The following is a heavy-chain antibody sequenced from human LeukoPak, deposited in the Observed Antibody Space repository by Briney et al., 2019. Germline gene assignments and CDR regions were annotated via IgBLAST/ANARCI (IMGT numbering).Heavy chain of an antibody. CDR1: GFTFGDYA. CDR2: IRSKAYGGTT. CDR3: TRCPDDFWSGYSDY. D-gene: IGHD3-3*01. V-gene: IGHV3-49*04. Sequence: GRSLRLSCTASGFTFGDYAMSWVRQAPGKGLEWVGFIRSKAYGGTTEYAASVKGRFTISRDDSKSIAYLQMNSLKTEDTAVYYCTRCPDDFWSGYSDYWGQGTLVTVSS. J-gene: IGHJ4*02.